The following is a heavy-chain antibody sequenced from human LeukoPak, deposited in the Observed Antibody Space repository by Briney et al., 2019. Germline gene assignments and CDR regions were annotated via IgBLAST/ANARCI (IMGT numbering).Heavy chain of an antibody. D-gene: IGHD6-13*01. CDR3: ARARPYSSSWYRCSDAFDI. CDR1: GGSFSGYY. J-gene: IGHJ3*02. CDR2: INHSGST. Sequence: SETLSLTCAVYGGSFSGYYWSWIRQPPGKGLEWIGEINHSGSTNYNPSLKSRVTISVDTSKNQFSLKLSSVTAADTAVYYCARARPYSSSWYRCSDAFDIWGQGTMVTVSS. V-gene: IGHV4-34*01.